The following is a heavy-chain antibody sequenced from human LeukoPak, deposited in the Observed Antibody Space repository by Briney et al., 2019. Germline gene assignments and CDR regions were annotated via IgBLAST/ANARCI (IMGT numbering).Heavy chain of an antibody. CDR3: ARPYGSGSFRGWFDP. CDR2: INAGNGNT. Sequence: ASVKVSCKASGYTFTSYAMHWVRQAPGQRLEWMGWINAGNGNTKYSQKSQGRVTITRDTSASTAYMELSSLRSEDTAVYYCARPYGSGSFRGWFDPWGQGTLVTVSS. J-gene: IGHJ5*02. D-gene: IGHD3-10*01. CDR1: GYTFTSYA. V-gene: IGHV1-3*01.